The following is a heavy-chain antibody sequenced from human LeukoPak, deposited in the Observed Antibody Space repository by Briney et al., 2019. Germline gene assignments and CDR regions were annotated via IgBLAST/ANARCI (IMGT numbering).Heavy chain of an antibody. Sequence: PGGSLRLSCAASGLTFSSYGMHWVRQAPGKGLEWVAVISYDGSNKYYADSVKGRFTISRDNSKNTLYLQMNSLRAEDTAVYYCAKDRGYSYGYFDYWGQGTLVTVSS. CDR1: GLTFSSYG. J-gene: IGHJ4*02. V-gene: IGHV3-30*18. CDR2: ISYDGSNK. CDR3: AKDRGYSYGYFDY. D-gene: IGHD5-18*01.